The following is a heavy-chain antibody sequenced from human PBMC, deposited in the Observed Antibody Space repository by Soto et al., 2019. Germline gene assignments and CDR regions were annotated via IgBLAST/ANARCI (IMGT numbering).Heavy chain of an antibody. D-gene: IGHD3-22*01. Sequence: SETRSLTCSVSGASISSYYWSWIRQPPGKGLEWIGYIYYSGSTNYNPSLKSRVTISVDTSKNQFSLKLSSVTAADTAVYYCARLQYYYDSSGPRGAAFDIWGQGTMVTVSS. J-gene: IGHJ3*02. CDR2: IYYSGST. V-gene: IGHV4-59*08. CDR1: GASISSYY. CDR3: ARLQYYYDSSGPRGAAFDI.